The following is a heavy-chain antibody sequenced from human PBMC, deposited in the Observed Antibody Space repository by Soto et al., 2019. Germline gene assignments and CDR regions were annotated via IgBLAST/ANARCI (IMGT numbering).Heavy chain of an antibody. Sequence: PSETLSLTCTVSGGSISSYYWSWIRQPPGKGLEWIGYIYYSGSTNYNPSLKSRVTISVDTSKNQFSLKLSSVTAADTAVYYCAREDTAMVSGWFDPWGQGTLVTVSS. CDR3: AREDTAMVSGWFDP. D-gene: IGHD5-18*01. V-gene: IGHV4-59*01. CDR1: GGSISSYY. CDR2: IYYSGST. J-gene: IGHJ5*02.